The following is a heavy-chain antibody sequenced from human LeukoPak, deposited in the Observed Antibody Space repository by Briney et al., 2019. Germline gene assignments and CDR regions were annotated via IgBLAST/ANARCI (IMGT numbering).Heavy chain of an antibody. V-gene: IGHV2-70*04. CDR3: ALLGGDFDY. Sequence: SGPALVKPTQTLTLTCTFSGFSLSTSGMRASWIRQPPGKALEWLARIDWDDDKFYSTSLKTRLTISKHPSKNHVVLTMTNMDPVDTATYYCALLGGDFDYWGQGTLVTVSS. D-gene: IGHD3-16*01. J-gene: IGHJ4*02. CDR2: IDWDDDK. CDR1: GFSLSTSGMR.